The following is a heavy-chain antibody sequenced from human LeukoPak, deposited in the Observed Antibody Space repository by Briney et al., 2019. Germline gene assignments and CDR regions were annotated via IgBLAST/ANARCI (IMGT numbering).Heavy chain of an antibody. CDR1: GGSISSYY. Sequence: PSETLCLTCAVSGGSISSYYWSWIRQPPGKGLEWIGDIYCSGTTNYNASLKSRGTISVYTSKNQFPLRLSSVNAAETDVYYCESLPTVTFFDYWGQGTLVTVSS. J-gene: IGHJ4*02. D-gene: IGHD4-17*01. CDR2: IYCSGTT. V-gene: IGHV4-4*08. CDR3: ESLPTVTFFDY.